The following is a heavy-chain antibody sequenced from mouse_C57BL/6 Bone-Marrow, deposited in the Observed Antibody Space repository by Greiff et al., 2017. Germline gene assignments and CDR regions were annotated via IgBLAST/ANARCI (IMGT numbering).Heavy chain of an antibody. CDR3: ARLGSYSAMDY. CDR1: GYTFTSYG. J-gene: IGHJ4*01. Sequence: VQLQQSGAELARPGASVKLSCKASGYTFTSYGISWVKQRTGKGLEWIGEIYPRSGNTYYNEKFKGKATLTADKTSSTAYMELRSLTSEDSAVYFCARLGSYSAMDYWGQGTSVTVSS. CDR2: IYPRSGNT. V-gene: IGHV1-81*01.